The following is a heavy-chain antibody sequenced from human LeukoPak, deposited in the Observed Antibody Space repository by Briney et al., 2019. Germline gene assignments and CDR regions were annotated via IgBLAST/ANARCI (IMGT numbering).Heavy chain of an antibody. CDR3: AKDRY. V-gene: IGHV3-30*18. Sequence: GGSLRLPCAASGFTFDDYAMHWVRQAPGKGLEWVAVISYDGSNKYYADSVKGRFTISRDNSKNTLYLQMNSLRAEDTAVYYCAKDRYWGQGTLVTVSS. J-gene: IGHJ4*02. CDR1: GFTFDDYA. CDR2: ISYDGSNK.